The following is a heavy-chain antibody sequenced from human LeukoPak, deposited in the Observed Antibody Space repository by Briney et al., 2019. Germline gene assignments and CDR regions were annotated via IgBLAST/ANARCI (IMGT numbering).Heavy chain of an antibody. CDR2: ISAYNGNT. J-gene: IGHJ3*02. CDR1: GYTFTSYG. Sequence: ASVTVSCKASGYTFTSYGISWVRQAPGQGLEWMGWISAYNGNTNYAQKLQGRVTMTTDTSTSTAYMELRSLRSDDTAVYYCARSLLGSSGPLAFDIWGQGTMVTVSS. V-gene: IGHV1-18*01. CDR3: ARSLLGSSGPLAFDI. D-gene: IGHD6-25*01.